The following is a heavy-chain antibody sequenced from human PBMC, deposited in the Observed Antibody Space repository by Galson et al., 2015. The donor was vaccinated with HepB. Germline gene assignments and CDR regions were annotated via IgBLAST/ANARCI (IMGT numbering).Heavy chain of an antibody. CDR1: GFIFRSYA. CDR3: ARDYCSSTSCWAYYYGMDV. Sequence: SLRLSCAASGFIFRSYAMSWVRQAPGKGLEWVSVISDSGGSTSYADSVKGRFTISRDNSKNTLFLQINSLRVEDTAVYYCARDYCSSTSCWAYYYGMDVWGQGTTVTVSS. J-gene: IGHJ6*02. V-gene: IGHV3-23*01. CDR2: ISDSGGST. D-gene: IGHD2-2*01.